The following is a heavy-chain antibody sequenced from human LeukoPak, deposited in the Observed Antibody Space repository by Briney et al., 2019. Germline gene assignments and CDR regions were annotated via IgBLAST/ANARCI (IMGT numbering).Heavy chain of an antibody. CDR2: ISSSGNTI. CDR3: ARDFNHAFDI. J-gene: IGHJ3*02. V-gene: IGHV3-11*01. Sequence: GESLRLSCAASGFAFSDYYISWIRQAPGKGLEWVSYISSSGNTIYYADSVKGRFTFSRDNAKNSLYLQMNSLRAEDTAVYYCARDFNHAFDIWGQGTMVTVSS. CDR1: GFAFSDYY.